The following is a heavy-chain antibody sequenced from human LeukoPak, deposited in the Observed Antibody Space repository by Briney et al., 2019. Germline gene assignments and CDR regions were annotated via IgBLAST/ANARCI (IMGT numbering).Heavy chain of an antibody. V-gene: IGHV3-23*01. CDR2: ATMSGDGS. CDR1: GFTFSNYA. Sequence: GGSLRLSCAASGFTFSNYAMAWVRQAPGRGLEWVATATMSGDGSYYAGSAKGRFTISRDNSKNTLDLLMNSLRAEDTAVYYCARYHGSGSYTDYWGQGTLVTVSS. D-gene: IGHD3-10*01. J-gene: IGHJ4*02. CDR3: ARYHGSGSYTDY.